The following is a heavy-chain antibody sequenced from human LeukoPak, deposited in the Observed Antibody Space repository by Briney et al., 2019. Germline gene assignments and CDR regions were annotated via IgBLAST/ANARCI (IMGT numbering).Heavy chain of an antibody. Sequence: SETLSLTCSVSGDSVSRSDSYWDWIRQPPGKGLEWIGTIYYSGRTYNSPSLKSRVTMSVDPSNNQFSLNLRSVTAADTALYYCARRRYYDGSGYLEWGQGTLLSVSS. D-gene: IGHD3-22*01. J-gene: IGHJ1*01. CDR1: GDSVSRSDSY. CDR3: ARRRYYDGSGYLE. V-gene: IGHV4-39*01. CDR2: IYYSGRT.